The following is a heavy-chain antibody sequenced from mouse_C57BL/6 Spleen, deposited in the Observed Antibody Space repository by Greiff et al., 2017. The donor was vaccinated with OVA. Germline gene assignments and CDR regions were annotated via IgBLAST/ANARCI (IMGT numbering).Heavy chain of an antibody. CDR3: AGTTVVASYDAMDY. J-gene: IGHJ4*01. D-gene: IGHD1-1*01. V-gene: IGHV1-64*01. Sequence: VQLQQPGAELVKPGASVKLSCKASGYTFTSYWMHWVKQRPGQGLEWIGMIHPNSGSTNYNEKFKSKATLTVDKSSSTAYMQLSSLTSEDSAVYYCAGTTVVASYDAMDYWGQGTSVTVSS. CDR2: IHPNSGST. CDR1: GYTFTSYW.